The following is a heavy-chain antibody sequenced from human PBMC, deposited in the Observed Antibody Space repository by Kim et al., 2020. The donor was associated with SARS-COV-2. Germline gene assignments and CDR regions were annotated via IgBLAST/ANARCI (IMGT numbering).Heavy chain of an antibody. J-gene: IGHJ3*02. Sequence: ASVNVSCVASGYTFTGHFIHWVRQAPGQGLEWMGWINPNSGATNYAQKFQGRVTMNRATFINTAYMEVSRLTSDDTALYYCARAKNDAFDIWGQGTLVTVSS. CDR3: ARAKNDAFDI. CDR2: INPNSGAT. V-gene: IGHV1-2*02. CDR1: GYTFTGHF.